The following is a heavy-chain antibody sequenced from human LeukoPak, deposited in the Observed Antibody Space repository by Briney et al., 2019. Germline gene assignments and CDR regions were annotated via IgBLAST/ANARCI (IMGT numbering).Heavy chain of an antibody. J-gene: IGHJ6*03. CDR3: ARETTSDFYYYYMDV. Sequence: SGGSLRLSCAASGFTFSDYYMSWIRQAPGKGLEWVSYISSSGSTIYYADSVKGRFTISRDNAKNSLSLQMNSLRAEDTAVYYCARETTSDFYYYYMDVWGKGTTVTVSS. CDR1: GFTFSDYY. CDR2: ISSSGSTI. D-gene: IGHD1/OR15-1a*01. V-gene: IGHV3-11*04.